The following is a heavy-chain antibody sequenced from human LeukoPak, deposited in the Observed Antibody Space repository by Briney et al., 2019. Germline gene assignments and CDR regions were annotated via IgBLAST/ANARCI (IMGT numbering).Heavy chain of an antibody. V-gene: IGHV3-23*01. CDR1: GFTFSSYA. J-gene: IGHJ4*02. CDR3: TTDAPDYGDYAGDLDY. D-gene: IGHD4-17*01. CDR2: ISGSGGST. Sequence: QPGGSLRLSCAASGFTFSSYAMSWVRQAPGKGLEWVSAISGSGGSTYYADSVKGRFTISRDNSKNTLYLQMNSLKTEDTAVYYCTTDAPDYGDYAGDLDYWGQGTLVTVSS.